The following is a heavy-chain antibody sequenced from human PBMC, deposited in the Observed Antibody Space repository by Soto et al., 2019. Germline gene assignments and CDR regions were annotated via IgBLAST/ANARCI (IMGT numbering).Heavy chain of an antibody. CDR3: ARDLAKGGGSAGFDY. CDR1: GYTFTVYY. CDR2: INPKSGGT. V-gene: IGHV1-2*02. J-gene: IGHJ4*02. Sequence: ASVKVSCKASGYTFTVYYMHWVRQAPGQGLEWMGWINPKSGGTMYPQKFQGRVTMTWDTSISTAYMALTRLRSDDTAVYYCARDLAKGGGSAGFDYWGQGTLVTVPS. D-gene: IGHD1-26*01.